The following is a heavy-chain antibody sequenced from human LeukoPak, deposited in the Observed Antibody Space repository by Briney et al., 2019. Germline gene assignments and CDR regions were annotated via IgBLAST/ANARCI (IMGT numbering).Heavy chain of an antibody. D-gene: IGHD4-17*01. CDR1: GGSISSSSYY. Sequence: SETLSLTCNVSGGSISSSSYYWGWIRQPPGKGLEWIGSIYYSGSTYYNPSLKSRVTISVDTSKNQFSLKLSSVTAADTAVYYCARDSTTPHAFDIWGQGTMVTVSS. J-gene: IGHJ3*02. CDR3: ARDSTTPHAFDI. CDR2: IYYSGST. V-gene: IGHV4-39*07.